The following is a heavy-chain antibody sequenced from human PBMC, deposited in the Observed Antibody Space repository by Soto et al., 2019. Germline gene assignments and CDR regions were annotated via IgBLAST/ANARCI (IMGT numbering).Heavy chain of an antibody. D-gene: IGHD3-22*01. CDR2: ISYDGSNK. J-gene: IGHJ4*02. CDR3: ARDSYYHSSRGYYVFDY. Sequence: QVQLVDSGGGVVQPGRSLRLSCADSGLSFSSYGMRWVRQAPGEGLEWVKAISYDGSNKNYLASVEGRFTISRDNSKNTLYLQMNALRPEDTAVYHCARDSYYHSSRGYYVFDYWGQGTLVTVSP. V-gene: IGHV3-30*03. CDR1: GLSFSSYG.